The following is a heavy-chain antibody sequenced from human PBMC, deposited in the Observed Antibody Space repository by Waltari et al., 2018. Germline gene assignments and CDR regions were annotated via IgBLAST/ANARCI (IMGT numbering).Heavy chain of an antibody. Sequence: EVQLVESGGGLVQPGRSLRLSCTASGFTFGVSAMTWVCTAPGKGLEWVGFIRSKAYGGTTEYAASVKGRFTISRDDSKSIAYLQMNSLKTEDTAVYYCTRDGNWNDDLGYWGQGTLVTVSS. CDR2: IRSKAYGGTT. D-gene: IGHD1-1*01. CDR1: GFTFGVSA. V-gene: IGHV3-49*04. J-gene: IGHJ4*02. CDR3: TRDGNWNDDLGY.